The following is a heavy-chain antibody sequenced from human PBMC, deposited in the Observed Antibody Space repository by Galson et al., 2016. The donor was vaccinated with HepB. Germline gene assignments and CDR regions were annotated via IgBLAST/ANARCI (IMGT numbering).Heavy chain of an antibody. D-gene: IGHD5-24*01. V-gene: IGHV1-69*13. CDR2: IIPIFATA. CDR3: ARVRDGYNTHFYYGMDV. J-gene: IGHJ6*02. Sequence: SVKVSCKASGGTFSSYAISWVRQAPGQGLEWMGGIIPIFATANYAQKFQGRVTITADESTSTAHMEVSSLRYEDTAVYYCARVRDGYNTHFYYGMDVWGQGTSVTVS. CDR1: GGTFSSYA.